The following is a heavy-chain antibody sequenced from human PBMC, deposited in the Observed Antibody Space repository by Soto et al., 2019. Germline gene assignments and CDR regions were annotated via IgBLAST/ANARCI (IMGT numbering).Heavy chain of an antibody. CDR2: ISAYNGNT. D-gene: IGHD3-22*01. CDR1: GYTFTSYG. J-gene: IGHJ3*02. Sequence: ASVKVSCKASGYTFTSYGISWVRQAPGQGLEWMGWISAYNGNTNYAQKLQGRVTMTTDTSTSTAYMELRSLRSDDTAVYYCARVSGYYYDSSGITPDCFEIWGQGTMVTAS. V-gene: IGHV1-18*01. CDR3: ARVSGYYYDSSGITPDCFEI.